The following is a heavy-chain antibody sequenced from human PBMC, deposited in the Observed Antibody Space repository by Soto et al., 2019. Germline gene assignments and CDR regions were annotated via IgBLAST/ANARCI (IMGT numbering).Heavy chain of an antibody. D-gene: IGHD2-2*01. CDR1: RGTFNSYA. J-gene: IGHJ3*02. V-gene: IGHV1-69*05. CDR2: IIPIFGTA. CDR3: ARFNELGYCSGTSCYGVYAFDI. Sequence: SVKVTCKASRGTFNSYALSWVRQATEQGLEWMGGIIPIFGTANYAQKFQGRVTMTTDTSTSTAYMELRSLRSDDTAVYYCARFNELGYCSGTSCYGVYAFDIWGQGTMVTVSS.